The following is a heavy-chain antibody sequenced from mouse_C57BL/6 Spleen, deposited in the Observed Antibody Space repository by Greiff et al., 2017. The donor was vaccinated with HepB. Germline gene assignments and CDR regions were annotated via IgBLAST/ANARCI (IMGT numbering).Heavy chain of an antibody. J-gene: IGHJ2*01. V-gene: IGHV7-3*01. CDR3: ARSYYGSFDY. CDR2: IRNKANGYTT. Sequence: EVQRVESGGGLVQPGGSLSLSCAASGFTFTDYYMSWVRQPPGKALEWLGFIRNKANGYTTEYSASVKGRFTISRDNSQSILYLQMNALRAEDSATYYCARSYYGSFDYWGQGTTLTVSS. D-gene: IGHD1-1*01. CDR1: GFTFTDYY.